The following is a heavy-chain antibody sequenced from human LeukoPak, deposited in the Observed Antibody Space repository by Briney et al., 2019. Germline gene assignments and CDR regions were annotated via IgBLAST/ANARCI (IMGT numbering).Heavy chain of an antibody. V-gene: IGHV4-39*01. J-gene: IGHJ4*02. CDR3: ATVSMVRGVESDY. CDR2: IYYSGST. CDR1: GGPISSSTYH. D-gene: IGHD3-10*01. Sequence: SETLSLTCTVSGGPISSSTYHWGWIRPPPGKGLEWIGSIYYSGSTYYNPSLKSRVTISVDTSKNQFSLKLSSVTAPDTAVYYCATVSMVRGVESDYWGQGTLVTVSS.